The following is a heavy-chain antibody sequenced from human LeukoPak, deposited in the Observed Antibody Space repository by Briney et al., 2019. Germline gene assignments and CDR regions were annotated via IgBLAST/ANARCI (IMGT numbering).Heavy chain of an antibody. V-gene: IGHV3-48*02. Sequence: GSLSLSCAASGFPFSSYGMNWVRQAPGKGLEWVSYISSSSSTIYYVDSVKGRFTISRDNAKNSLYLQMNSLGDEDTAVYFCARVTVVGANHIDYWGQGTLVTVSS. CDR1: GFPFSSYG. D-gene: IGHD1-26*01. CDR2: ISSSSSTI. J-gene: IGHJ4*02. CDR3: ARVTVVGANHIDY.